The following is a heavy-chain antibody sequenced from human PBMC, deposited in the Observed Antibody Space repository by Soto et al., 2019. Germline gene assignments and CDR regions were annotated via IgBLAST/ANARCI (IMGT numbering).Heavy chain of an antibody. CDR3: ARESIVGGTTSYYNAMDV. CDR2: IHSGGST. D-gene: IGHD1-26*01. V-gene: IGHV3-53*01. Sequence: GGSLRLSCAASGFTVSSNYMSWVRQAPGKGLEWVAVIHSGGSTSYADSVKGRFTISRDNSKNTLYLHMNSLRAEDTAVYYCARESIVGGTTSYYNAMDVWGQGTKVTVS. CDR1: GFTVSSNY. J-gene: IGHJ6*02.